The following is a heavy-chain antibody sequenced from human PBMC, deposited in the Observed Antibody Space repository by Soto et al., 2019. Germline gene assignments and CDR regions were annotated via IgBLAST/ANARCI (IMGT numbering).Heavy chain of an antibody. Sequence: GGALRLSCAASGFTFITYSMNWVRQASGKGLEWVSYISSTSSTIYYADSVRGRFTISRDNAKNSLFLQMNSLRAEDMAVYYCTRAISGGPFDYWGQGALVTVSS. D-gene: IGHD2-15*01. J-gene: IGHJ4*02. CDR2: ISSTSSTI. CDR3: TRAISGGPFDY. V-gene: IGHV3-48*04. CDR1: GFTFITYS.